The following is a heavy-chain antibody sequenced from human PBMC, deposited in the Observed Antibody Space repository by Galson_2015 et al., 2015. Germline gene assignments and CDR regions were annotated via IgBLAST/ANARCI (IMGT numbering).Heavy chain of an antibody. Sequence: SVKVSCKASGGTFSSYAISWVRQAPGQGLEWMGGIIPIFGIANYAQKFQGRVTITADKSTSTAYMELSSLRSEDTAVYYCARHRIPGGVVVINRPPHDAFDIWGQGTMVTVSS. CDR2: IIPIFGIA. V-gene: IGHV1-69*10. CDR1: GGTFSSYA. CDR3: ARHRIPGGVVVINRPPHDAFDI. D-gene: IGHD3-22*01. J-gene: IGHJ3*02.